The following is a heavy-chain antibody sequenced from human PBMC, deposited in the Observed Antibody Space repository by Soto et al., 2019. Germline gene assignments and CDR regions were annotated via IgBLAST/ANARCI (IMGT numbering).Heavy chain of an antibody. J-gene: IGHJ4*02. V-gene: IGHV3-33*01. CDR2: IWYDGSKK. CDR1: GFTFSSYG. Sequence: QVQPVESGGGVVQPGRSLRLSCAASGFTFSSYGMHWVRQAPGKGLEWVAIIWYDGSKKYYADSVKGRFTISRDNSKNTLYLQMNSLRAEDTAVYYCARREGFDYWGQGALVTVSS. CDR3: ARREGFDY. D-gene: IGHD1-26*01.